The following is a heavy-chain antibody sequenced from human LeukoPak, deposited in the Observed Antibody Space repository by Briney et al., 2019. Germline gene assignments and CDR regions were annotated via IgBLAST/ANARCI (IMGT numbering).Heavy chain of an antibody. D-gene: IGHD3-10*01. CDR2: ISSSSSSI. CDR3: ARHNYASGSYHDY. J-gene: IGHJ4*02. CDR1: GFTFSSYS. Sequence: GGSLRLSCAASGFTFSSYSMNWVRHAPGKGLEWVSYISSSSSSIYYADSVKGRFTISRDNAQNSLYLQMDGMRDEDTAVYYCARHNYASGSYHDYWGQGTLVTVSS. V-gene: IGHV3-48*02.